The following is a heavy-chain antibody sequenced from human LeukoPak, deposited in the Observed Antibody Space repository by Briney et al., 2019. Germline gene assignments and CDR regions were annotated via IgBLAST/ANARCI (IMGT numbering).Heavy chain of an antibody. V-gene: IGHV1-69*13. CDR1: GGTFSSYA. CDR2: IIPIFGTA. D-gene: IGHD3-10*01. J-gene: IGHJ4*02. Sequence: SVKVSCKASGGTFSSYAISWARQAPGQGLEWMGGIIPIFGTANYAQKFQGRVTITADESTSTAYMELSSLRSEDTAVYYCARRPMVRGADYFDYWGQGTLVTVSS. CDR3: ARRPMVRGADYFDY.